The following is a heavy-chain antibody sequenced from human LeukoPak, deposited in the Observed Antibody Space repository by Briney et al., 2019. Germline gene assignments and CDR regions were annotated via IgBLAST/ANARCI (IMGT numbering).Heavy chain of an antibody. V-gene: IGHV4-61*01. D-gene: IGHD2-2*01. CDR3: ARYCSSTTCSDNAFDF. CDR1: GASVSSGSYY. Sequence: SETLSLTCTVSGASVSSGSYYWSWIRQPPGRGLEWTGYIYYSGSTNYNPSLKSRVTISTDTSKNQFSLKLSSVTAADTAMYYCARYCSSTTCSDNAFDFWGQGTMVTVSS. J-gene: IGHJ3*01. CDR2: IYYSGST.